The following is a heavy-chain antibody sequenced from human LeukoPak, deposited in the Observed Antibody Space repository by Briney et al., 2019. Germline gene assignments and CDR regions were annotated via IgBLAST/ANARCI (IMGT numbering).Heavy chain of an antibody. Sequence: ASVKVSCTASGYTFTRYYMYWVRQAPGQGLEWMGIINPSGGSTNYAQKFQGRVTMTRDTSTNTVYMELSSLRSEDTAVYYCARGPSITMIRGGQWYYYMDVWGKGTTVTISS. CDR1: GYTFTRYY. V-gene: IGHV1-46*01. CDR3: ARGPSITMIRGGQWYYYMDV. CDR2: INPSGGST. J-gene: IGHJ6*03. D-gene: IGHD3-10*01.